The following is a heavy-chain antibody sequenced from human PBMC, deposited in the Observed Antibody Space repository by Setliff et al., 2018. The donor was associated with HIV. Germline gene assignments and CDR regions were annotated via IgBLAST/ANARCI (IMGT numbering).Heavy chain of an antibody. V-gene: IGHV3-7*04. CDR1: GFTFRDYW. J-gene: IGHJ6*02. CDR2: ISPDGSEK. D-gene: IGHD3-3*02. Sequence: GGSLRLSCATSGFTFRDYWMTWVRQAPGGGLQWVASISPDGSEKSLVDSVKGRFTISRDNAKNSLYLQMDSLRVEDTTVYYCTRKLAPGHGMDVWGHGTTVTVSS. CDR3: TRKLAPGHGMDV.